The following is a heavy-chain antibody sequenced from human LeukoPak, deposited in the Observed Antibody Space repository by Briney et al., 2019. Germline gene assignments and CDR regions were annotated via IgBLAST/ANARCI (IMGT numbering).Heavy chain of an antibody. D-gene: IGHD2-2*01. CDR3: ARDMMYCSSTSCYNWFDP. CDR1: GGSISSYY. CDR2: IYYSGST. Sequence: SETLSLTCTVSGGSISSYYWSWIRQPPGKGLEWIGYIYYSGSTYYNPSLKSRVTISVDTSKNQFSLKLSSVTAADTAVYYCARDMMYCSSTSCYNWFDPWGQGTLVTVSS. V-gene: IGHV4-59*12. J-gene: IGHJ5*02.